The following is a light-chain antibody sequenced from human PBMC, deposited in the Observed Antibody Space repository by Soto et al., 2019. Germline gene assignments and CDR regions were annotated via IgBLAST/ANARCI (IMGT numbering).Light chain of an antibody. CDR2: DAS. J-gene: IGKJ1*01. CDR3: QQRSNWPPWT. V-gene: IGKV3-11*01. Sequence: IVLTQSPATLSLSPGERATLSCRASQSVSSYSAWYQQKPGQAPRLLIYDASNRATGIPARFSGSGSGTDFSLTISSLEPEDFAVYYCQQRSNWPPWTFGQGPRWIS. CDR1: QSVSSY.